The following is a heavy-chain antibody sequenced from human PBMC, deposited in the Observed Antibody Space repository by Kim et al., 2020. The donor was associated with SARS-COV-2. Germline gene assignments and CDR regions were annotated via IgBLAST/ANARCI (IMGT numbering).Heavy chain of an antibody. CDR3: ARSPRYCSSTSCYKRGYYFDY. V-gene: IGHV3-7*01. J-gene: IGHJ4*02. CDR2: IKQDGSEK. Sequence: GGSLRLSCAASGFTFSSYWMSWVRQAPGKGLEWVANIKQDGSEKYYVDSVKGRFTISRDNAKNSLYLQMNSLRAEDTAVYYCARSPRYCSSTSCYKRGYYFDYWGQGTLVTVSS. CDR1: GFTFSSYW. D-gene: IGHD2-2*02.